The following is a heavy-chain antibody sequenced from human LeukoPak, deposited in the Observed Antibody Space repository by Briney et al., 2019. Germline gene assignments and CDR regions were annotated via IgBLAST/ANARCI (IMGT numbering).Heavy chain of an antibody. CDR1: GYLFSNSW. D-gene: IGHD5-12*01. V-gene: IGHV3-7*05. CDR3: ARDSGYNAFDY. CDR2: INQDGSAK. J-gene: IGHJ4*02. Sequence: GGSLRLSCADSGYLFSNSWMAWVRQAPGRGLEWLANINQDGSAKTCVDSVKGRFTISRDNAKNSLYLQMNSLRAEDTAMYYCARDSGYNAFDYWGQGTLVTVSS.